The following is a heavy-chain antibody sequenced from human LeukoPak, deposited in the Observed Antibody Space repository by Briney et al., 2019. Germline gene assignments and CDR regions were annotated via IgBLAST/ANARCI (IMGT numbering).Heavy chain of an antibody. CDR2: ISYDGSNK. V-gene: IGHV3-30*18. Sequence: GGSLRLSCAASGFTFSSYGMHWVRQAPGKGLEWVAVISYDGSNKYYADSVKGRFTISRDNAKNSLYLQMNSLRTEDTALYYCAKDRRHTVSGGYFDLWGRGTLVIVSS. CDR1: GFTFSSYG. J-gene: IGHJ2*01. D-gene: IGHD3-10*01. CDR3: AKDRRHTVSGGYFDL.